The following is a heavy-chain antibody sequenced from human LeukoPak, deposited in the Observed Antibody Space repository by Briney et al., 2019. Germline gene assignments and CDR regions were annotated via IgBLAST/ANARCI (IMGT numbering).Heavy chain of an antibody. CDR3: ARLVAAAGRGWFDP. D-gene: IGHD6-13*01. J-gene: IGHJ5*02. V-gene: IGHV4-61*08. CDR1: GDSISSRDYY. Sequence: SETLSLTCSVSGDSISSRDYYWSWIRQPPGKGLEWIGYIYYSGSTNYNPSLKSRVTISVDTSKNQFSLKLSSVTAADTAVYYCARLVAAAGRGWFDPWGQGTLVTVSS. CDR2: IYYSGST.